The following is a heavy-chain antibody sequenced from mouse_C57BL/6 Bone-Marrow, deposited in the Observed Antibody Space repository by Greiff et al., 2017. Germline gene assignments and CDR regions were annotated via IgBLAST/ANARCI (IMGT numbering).Heavy chain of an antibody. CDR1: GYTFTSYG. J-gene: IGHJ3*01. V-gene: IGHV1-81*01. D-gene: IGHD1-1*01. CDR2: IYPRSGNT. CDR3: ARAPYYYGSSKAY. Sequence: QVHVKQSGAELARPGASVKLSCKASGYTFTSYGISWVKQRTGQGLEWIGEIYPRSGNTYYNEKFKGKATLTADKSSSTAYMELRSLTSEDSAVYFCARAPYYYGSSKAYWGQGTLVTVSA.